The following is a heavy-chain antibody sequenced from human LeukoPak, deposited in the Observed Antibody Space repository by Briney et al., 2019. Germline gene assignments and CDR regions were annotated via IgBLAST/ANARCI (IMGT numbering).Heavy chain of an antibody. CDR2: MNPNSGNT. CDR1: GYTFTSYD. J-gene: IGHJ4*02. CDR3: ARGRGFGELLIY. V-gene: IGHV1-8*01. D-gene: IGHD3-10*01. Sequence: ASVKVSCKASGYTFTSYDINWVRQATGQGLEWMGWMNPNSGNTGYAQKFQGRVTMTRDTSISTAYMELSRLRSDDTAVYYCARGRGFGELLIYWGQGTLVTVSS.